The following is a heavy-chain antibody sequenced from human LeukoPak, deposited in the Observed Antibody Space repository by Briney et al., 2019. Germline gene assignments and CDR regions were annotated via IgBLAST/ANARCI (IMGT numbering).Heavy chain of an antibody. D-gene: IGHD6-13*01. V-gene: IGHV1-69*13. Sequence: SVKVSCKASGGTFSSYAISWVRQAPGQGLEWMGGIIPIFGTANYAQKFQGRVTITADESTSTAYMELSSLRSEDTAVYYCARSPAAAQPTYYYYYMGVWGKGTTVTVSS. J-gene: IGHJ6*03. CDR2: IIPIFGTA. CDR1: GGTFSSYA. CDR3: ARSPAAAQPTYYYYYMGV.